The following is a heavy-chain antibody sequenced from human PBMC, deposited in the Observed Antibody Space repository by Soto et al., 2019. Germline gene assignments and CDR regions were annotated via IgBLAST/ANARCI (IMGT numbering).Heavy chain of an antibody. CDR1: GFTFSSYA. Sequence: QVQLVESGGGVVQPGRSLRLSCAASGFTFSSYAMHWVRQAPGKGLEWVAVISYDGSNKYYADSVKGRFTISRDNSKNTLYLQMNRMRAEDTAVYYCASNQHRNPERYSGSHFDYWGQGTLVTVSS. CDR3: ASNQHRNPERYSGSHFDY. CDR2: ISYDGSNK. V-gene: IGHV3-30-3*01. D-gene: IGHD1-26*01. J-gene: IGHJ4*02.